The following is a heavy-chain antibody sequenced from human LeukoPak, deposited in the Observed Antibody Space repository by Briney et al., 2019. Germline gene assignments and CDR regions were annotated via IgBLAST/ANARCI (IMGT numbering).Heavy chain of an antibody. J-gene: IGHJ4*02. Sequence: SETLSLTCTVSGGPISSSSYYWGWIRQPPGKGLEWIGSIYYTGTTYYNPSLKSRVTISLDTPKNQFSLRLNSVTAADTAVYYCARGVAGYGPYDYWGQGTLVTVSS. CDR2: IYYTGTT. V-gene: IGHV4-39*07. D-gene: IGHD5-12*01. CDR3: ARGVAGYGPYDY. CDR1: GGPISSSSYY.